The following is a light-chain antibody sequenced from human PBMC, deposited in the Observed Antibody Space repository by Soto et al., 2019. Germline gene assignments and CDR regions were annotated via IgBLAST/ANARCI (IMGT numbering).Light chain of an antibody. CDR1: SNDVGGYNY. V-gene: IGLV2-14*01. CDR2: DVS. CDR3: SSYTSSSTYV. J-gene: IGLJ1*01. Sequence: ALTQPASVSGSPGQSTTISCTGNSNDVGGYNYVSWYQQHPGKAPKLMIYDVSNRPSGVSNRFSGSKSGNTASLTISGLQAEDEADYYCSSYTSSSTYVFGTGTKVTVL.